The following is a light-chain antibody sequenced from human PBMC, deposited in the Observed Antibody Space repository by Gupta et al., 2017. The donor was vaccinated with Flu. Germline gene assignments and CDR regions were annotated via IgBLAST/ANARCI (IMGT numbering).Light chain of an antibody. V-gene: IGKV1-5*03. CDR2: EAF. CDR3: QQNDSYPWT. CDR1: KNINNW. J-gene: IGKJ1*01. Sequence: GDIVTITCRASKNINNWLAWDQQRPGKAPNLLVYEAFSLESVVPSRFSGSAAGTEFTLAINILQPDDFATYYCQQNDSYPWTFGQGTKVEV.